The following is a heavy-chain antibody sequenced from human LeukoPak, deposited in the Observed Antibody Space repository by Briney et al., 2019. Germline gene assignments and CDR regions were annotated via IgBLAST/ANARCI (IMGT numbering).Heavy chain of an antibody. CDR2: ISGSGGST. V-gene: IGHV3-23*01. CDR3: AKDQGYDILTGLEN. D-gene: IGHD3-9*01. Sequence: GGSLRLSCAASGFTFSSYAMSWVRQAPGKGLEWVSAISGSGGSTYYADSVKGRFTISRDNSKNTLYLQMNSLRAEDTAVYYCAKDQGYDILTGLENWGQGTLVTVSS. J-gene: IGHJ4*02. CDR1: GFTFSSYA.